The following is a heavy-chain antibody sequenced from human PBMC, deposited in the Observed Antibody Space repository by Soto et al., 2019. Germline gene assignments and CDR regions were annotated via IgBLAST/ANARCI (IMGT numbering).Heavy chain of an antibody. V-gene: IGHV1-2*02. J-gene: IGHJ6*02. D-gene: IGHD3-3*01. CDR3: ARGGFLEWLLSYYGMDV. CDR1: GYTFTGCY. CDR2: INPNSGGT. Sequence: ASVKVSCKASGYTFTGCYMHWVRQAPGQGLEWMGWINPNSGGTNYAQKFQGRVTMTRDTSISTAYMELSRLRSDDTAVYYCARGGFLEWLLSYYGMDVWGQGTTVTVSS.